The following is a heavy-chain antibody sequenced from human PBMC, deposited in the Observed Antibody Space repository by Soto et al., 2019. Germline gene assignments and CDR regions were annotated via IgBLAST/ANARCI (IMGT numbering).Heavy chain of an antibody. CDR1: GGSISSYY. CDR2: IYYSGST. CDR3: ARHPPFYYYYMDV. Sequence: SETLSLTCTVSGGSISSYYWSWIRQPPGKGLEWIGYIYYSGSTNYNPSLKSRVTISVDTSKNQFSLKLSSVTAADTAVYYCARHPPFYYYYMDVWGKGTTVTVSS. J-gene: IGHJ6*03. V-gene: IGHV4-59*08.